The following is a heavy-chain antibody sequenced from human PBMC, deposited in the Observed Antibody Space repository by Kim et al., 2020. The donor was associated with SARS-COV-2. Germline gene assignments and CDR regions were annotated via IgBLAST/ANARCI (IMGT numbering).Heavy chain of an antibody. CDR3: AKIHLGDLDTTTSYAHHY. D-gene: IGHD5-12*01. J-gene: IGHJ4*02. V-gene: IGHV3-30*02. Sequence: KGRFTLSRDNSKSALYLQMNSLRAEDTAVYYCAKIHLGDLDTTTSYAHHYWGQGTLVTVSS.